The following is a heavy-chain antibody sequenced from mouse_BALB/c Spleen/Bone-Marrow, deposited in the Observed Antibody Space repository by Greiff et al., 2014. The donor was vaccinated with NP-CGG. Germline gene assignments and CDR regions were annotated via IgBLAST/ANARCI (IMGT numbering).Heavy chain of an antibody. CDR1: GFTFSSYG. D-gene: IGHD2-12*01. J-gene: IGHJ4*01. Sequence: EVQVVESGGDLVKPGGSLKLSCAASGFTFSSYGMSWVRQTPDKRLEWVATISSGGTNTYYPDSVKGRFTISRDNAKYTLYLQMSSLKSEDTTMYSDTRRGIYDERTAMDYWGQGTSVTVSS. CDR3: TRRGIYDERTAMDY. CDR2: ISSGGTNT. V-gene: IGHV5-6*01.